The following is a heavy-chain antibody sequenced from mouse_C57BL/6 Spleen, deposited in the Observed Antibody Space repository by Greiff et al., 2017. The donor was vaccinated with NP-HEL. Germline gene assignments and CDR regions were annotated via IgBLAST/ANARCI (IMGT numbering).Heavy chain of an antibody. Sequence: VQLQQSGAELVRPGTSVKVSCKASGYAFTNYLIEWVKQRPGQGLEWIGVINPGSGGTTYNEKFKGKATLTADKSSSTASMQLSSLTSEDAEVYFCARGGGNYRRGAMDYWGQGTSVTVSS. V-gene: IGHV1-54*01. CDR1: GYAFTNYL. CDR2: INPGSGGT. D-gene: IGHD2-1*01. CDR3: ARGGGNYRRGAMDY. J-gene: IGHJ4*01.